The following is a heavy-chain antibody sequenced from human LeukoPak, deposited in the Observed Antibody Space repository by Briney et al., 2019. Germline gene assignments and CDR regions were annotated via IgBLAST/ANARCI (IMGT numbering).Heavy chain of an antibody. CDR3: ARDERGFDP. Sequence: ASVKVSCKTSGYTFISYNIHWVRQVPGQGLEWMGIINPSGGSTSYAQKFQGRVTMTRDMSTSTVYMELSSLRSEDTAVYYCARDERGFDPWGQGTLVTVSS. J-gene: IGHJ5*02. CDR1: GYTFISYN. CDR2: INPSGGST. V-gene: IGHV1-46*01.